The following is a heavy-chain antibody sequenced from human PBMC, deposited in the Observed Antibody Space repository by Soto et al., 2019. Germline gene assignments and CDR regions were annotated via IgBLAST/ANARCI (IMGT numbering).Heavy chain of an antibody. J-gene: IGHJ3*02. CDR3: ARDLKYCSGGSCYSGAFDI. V-gene: IGHV4-38-2*02. CDR1: GYSISSGYY. Sequence: SETLSLTCAVSGYSISSGYYWGWIRQPPGKGLEWIGSIYHSGSTYYNPSLKSRVTISVDTSKNQFFLKLSSVTAADTAVYYCARDLKYCSGGSCYSGAFDIWGQGTMVTVSS. CDR2: IYHSGST. D-gene: IGHD2-15*01.